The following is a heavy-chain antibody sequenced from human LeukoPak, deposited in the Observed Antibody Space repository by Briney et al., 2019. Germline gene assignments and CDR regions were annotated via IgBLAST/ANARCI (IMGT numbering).Heavy chain of an antibody. J-gene: IGHJ1*01. CDR3: ATTSGSSWFLSEEYFQH. CDR1: GFTFSNYA. V-gene: IGHV3-23*01. Sequence: GGSLRLSCAVSGFTFSNYAMSWVRQAPGKGLEWVSGISGRGGSTYYADSVKGRFTISRDNSKNTLFLQMNSLRAEDTAVYYCATTSGSSWFLSEEYFQHWGQGTLVSVSS. D-gene: IGHD6-13*01. CDR2: ISGRGGST.